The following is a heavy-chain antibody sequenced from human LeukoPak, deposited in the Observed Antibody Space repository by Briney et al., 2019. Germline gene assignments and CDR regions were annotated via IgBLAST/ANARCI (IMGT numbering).Heavy chain of an antibody. Sequence: GGSLRLSCAASAFTFNSYGMHWVRQAPGKGLEWVAVIWYEGSNKHYADSVRGRFTISRDNSKNMLYLQMNSLRAEDTAVYFCARGEYDILTGYIDHWGHGTLVTVSS. D-gene: IGHD3-9*01. CDR2: IWYEGSNK. J-gene: IGHJ1*01. V-gene: IGHV3-33*01. CDR1: AFTFNSYG. CDR3: ARGEYDILTGYIDH.